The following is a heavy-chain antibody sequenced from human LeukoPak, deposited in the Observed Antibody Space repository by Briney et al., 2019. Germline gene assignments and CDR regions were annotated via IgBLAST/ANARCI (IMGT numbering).Heavy chain of an antibody. V-gene: IGHV4-39*01. CDR1: GDSISSNGYY. CDR2: IYYSGST. J-gene: IGHJ6*03. Sequence: SETLSLTCTVSGDSISSNGYYWGWIRQPPGKGLEWIGSIYYSGSTYYNPSLKSRVTISVDTSKNQFSLKLSSVTAADTAVYYCARRGYCSGGSCLRPDYYYYMDVWGKGTTVTVSS. CDR3: ARRGYCSGGSCLRPDYYYYMDV. D-gene: IGHD2-15*01.